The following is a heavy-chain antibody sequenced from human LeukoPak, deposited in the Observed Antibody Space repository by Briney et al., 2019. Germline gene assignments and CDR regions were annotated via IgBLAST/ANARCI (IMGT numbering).Heavy chain of an antibody. Sequence: SETLSLTCAVYGGSFSGYYWSWIRQPPGKGLEWIGEINHSGSTNYNPSLKSRVTISVDTSKNQFPLKLSSVTAADTAVYYCARGRKVVGVVVPAVDAFDIWGQGTMVTVSS. J-gene: IGHJ3*02. CDR3: ARGRKVVGVVVPAVDAFDI. CDR2: INHSGST. V-gene: IGHV4-34*01. D-gene: IGHD2-2*01. CDR1: GGSFSGYY.